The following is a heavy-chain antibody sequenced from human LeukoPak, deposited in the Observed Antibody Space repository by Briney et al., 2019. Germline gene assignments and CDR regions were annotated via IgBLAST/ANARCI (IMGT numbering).Heavy chain of an antibody. V-gene: IGHV4-39*01. CDR2: IYYSGST. Sequence: SETLSLTCTVSGGSISSTNYYWGWIRQPPGKGLEWIGSIYYSGSTYYNPSLKSRVTISVDTSKNQFSLKLSSVTAADTAVYYCASYLTTVVTPGRDAFNIWGQGTMITVSS. J-gene: IGHJ3*02. CDR1: GGSISSTNYY. D-gene: IGHD4-23*01. CDR3: ASYLTTVVTPGRDAFNI.